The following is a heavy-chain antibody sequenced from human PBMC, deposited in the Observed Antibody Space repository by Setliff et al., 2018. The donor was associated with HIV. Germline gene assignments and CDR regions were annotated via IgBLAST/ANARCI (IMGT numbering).Heavy chain of an antibody. V-gene: IGHV4-34*12. CDR3: ARQTSYDRGYSYCFDE. CDR1: GGSFSGYY. J-gene: IGHJ4*01. D-gene: IGHD5-18*01. Sequence: KTSETLSLTCAVYGGSFSGYYWSWIRQPPGKGPEWIGSGVNSGRSYYNPSLKSRVTVSVDTSTNHLSLRLTSVTAADTAVYYCARQTSYDRGYSYCFDEWGHGTLVTVSS. CDR2: GVNSGRS.